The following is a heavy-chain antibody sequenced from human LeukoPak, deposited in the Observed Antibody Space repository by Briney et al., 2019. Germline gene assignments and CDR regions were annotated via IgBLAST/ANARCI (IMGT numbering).Heavy chain of an antibody. Sequence: GGSLRLSCAASGFTFSSYSMNWVRQAPGKGLEWVSSISSSSSYIYYADSVKGRFTISRDNAKNSLYLQMNSLRAEDTAVYYCPRDIQMGTKYSSFSSDYWGQGTLVTVSS. CDR3: PRDIQMGTKYSSFSSDY. CDR1: GFTFSSYS. CDR2: ISSSSSYI. V-gene: IGHV3-21*01. J-gene: IGHJ4*02. D-gene: IGHD6-6*01.